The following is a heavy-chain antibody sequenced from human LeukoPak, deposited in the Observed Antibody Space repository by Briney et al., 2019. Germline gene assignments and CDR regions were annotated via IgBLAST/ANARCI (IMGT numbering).Heavy chain of an antibody. D-gene: IGHD3-10*01. V-gene: IGHV4-59*08. J-gene: IGHJ5*02. CDR2: IYDSGST. CDR3: ARLSGGRWFDP. CDR1: GGSISSYY. Sequence: SETLSLTCTVSGGSISSYYWSWIRQPPGKGLEWIGYIYDSGSTNYNPSLKSRVTISGDTSKNQFTLKLSSVTAADTAVYYCARLSGGRWFDPWGQGTLVTVSS.